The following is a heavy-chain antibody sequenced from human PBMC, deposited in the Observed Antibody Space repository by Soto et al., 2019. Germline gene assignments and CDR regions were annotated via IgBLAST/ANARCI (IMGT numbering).Heavy chain of an antibody. J-gene: IGHJ6*02. CDR3: GKGGWELLGQGGYYYYYGMDV. CDR1: GFTFSSYG. V-gene: IGHV3-30*18. D-gene: IGHD1-26*01. CDR2: ISYDGSNK. Sequence: PGGSLRLSCAASGFTFSSYGMHWVRQAPGKGLEWVAVISYDGSNKYYADSVKGRFTISRDNSKNTLYLQMNSLRAEDTAVYYCGKGGWELLGQGGYYYYYGMDVWGQGTTVTVSS.